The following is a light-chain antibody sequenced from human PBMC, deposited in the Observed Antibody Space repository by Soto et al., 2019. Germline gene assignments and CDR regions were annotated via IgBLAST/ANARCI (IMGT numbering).Light chain of an antibody. CDR1: SSDVGNYNL. Sequence: QSVLTQPASVSGSPGQSITISCTGTSSDVGNYNLVSWYQQHPGKAPKLMIYDVSNRPSGFSNRFSGSKSGNTASLTISGLQAEDEADYYCSSYTSSSTLVFGGGTKLTVL. CDR3: SSYTSSSTLV. V-gene: IGLV2-14*02. J-gene: IGLJ2*01. CDR2: DVS.